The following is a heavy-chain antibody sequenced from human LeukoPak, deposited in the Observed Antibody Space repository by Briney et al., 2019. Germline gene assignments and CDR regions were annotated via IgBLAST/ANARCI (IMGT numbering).Heavy chain of an antibody. V-gene: IGHV4-59*01. J-gene: IGHJ4*02. CDR3: ARVTGEVYFDY. D-gene: IGHD3-16*01. Sequence: SETLSLTCTVSGGSISSYYWSWIRQPPGKGLEWIGYIYYSGSTNYNPSLKSRVTLSVDTSKNQFSLKLSSVTAADTAVYYCARVTGEVYFDYWGQGTLVTVSS. CDR1: GGSISSYY. CDR2: IYYSGST.